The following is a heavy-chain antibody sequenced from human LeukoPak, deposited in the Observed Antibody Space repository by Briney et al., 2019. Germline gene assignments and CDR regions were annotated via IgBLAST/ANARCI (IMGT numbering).Heavy chain of an antibody. D-gene: IGHD1-20*01. CDR2: ISSSSSYI. CDR3: ARDLGARIIGTTGY. J-gene: IGHJ4*02. V-gene: IGHV3-21*01. Sequence: GGSLRLSCAASGFTFSSYSVNWVRQAPGKGLEWVSSISSSSSYIYYADSVKGRFTISRDNAKSSLYLQMSSLRAEDTAVCYCARDLGARIIGTTGYWGQGTLVTVSS. CDR1: GFTFSSYS.